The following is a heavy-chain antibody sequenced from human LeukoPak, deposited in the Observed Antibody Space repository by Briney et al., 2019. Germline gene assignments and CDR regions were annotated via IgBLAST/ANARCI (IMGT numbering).Heavy chain of an antibody. J-gene: IGHJ4*02. CDR2: ISSSSSYI. V-gene: IGHV3-21*01. CDR1: GFTFSSYS. D-gene: IGHD3-22*01. CDR3: ARDFSDSSGYYRTFDY. Sequence: GGSLRLSCAASGFTFSSYSMNWVRQAPGKGLEWVSSISSSSSYIYYADSVKGRFTISRDNAKNSLCLQMNSLRAEDTAVYYCARDFSDSSGYYRTFDYWGQGTLVTVPS.